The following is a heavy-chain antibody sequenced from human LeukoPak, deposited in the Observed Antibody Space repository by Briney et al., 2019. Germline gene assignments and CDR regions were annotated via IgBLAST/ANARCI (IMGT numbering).Heavy chain of an antibody. CDR3: AKESVNDSGWWSGFDY. Sequence: GRSLRLSCAASGFTFSSYGMHWVRQAPGKGLEWVAVISYDGSNKYYADSVKGRFTISRDNSKNTLYLQMNSLRAEDTAVYYCAKESVNDSGWWSGFDYWAREPWSPSPQ. CDR2: ISYDGSNK. D-gene: IGHD6-19*01. CDR1: GFTFSSYG. V-gene: IGHV3-30*18. J-gene: IGHJ4*02.